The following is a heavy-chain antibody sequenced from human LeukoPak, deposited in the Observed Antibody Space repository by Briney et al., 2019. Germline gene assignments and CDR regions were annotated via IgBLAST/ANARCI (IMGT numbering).Heavy chain of an antibody. D-gene: IGHD6-13*01. CDR2: IYSGGST. CDR1: GFSFSSYG. J-gene: IGHJ4*02. V-gene: IGHV3-66*01. CDR3: ARGGERLAATRY. Sequence: PGGSLRLSCVASGFSFSSYGMSWVRQAPGKGLEWVSVIYSGGSTYYADSVKGRFTISTDNSKNTLYLQMNSLRAEDTAVYYCARGGERLAATRYWGQGTLVTVSS.